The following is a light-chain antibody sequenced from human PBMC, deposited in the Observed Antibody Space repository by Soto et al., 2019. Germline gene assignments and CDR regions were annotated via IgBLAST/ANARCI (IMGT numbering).Light chain of an antibody. CDR1: QTITSTY. J-gene: IGKJ3*01. CDR2: GAS. Sequence: EIVLMQSPGTLSLAPGERATLSCRASQTITSTYLSWYQQKPGQAPRLLVYGASGRTTDLPDRFSGSGSGTDFTLTIRRLEPEHFAVYYCQYYGGSPRVTFGPGTQGVFK. CDR3: QYYGGSPRVT. V-gene: IGKV3-20*01.